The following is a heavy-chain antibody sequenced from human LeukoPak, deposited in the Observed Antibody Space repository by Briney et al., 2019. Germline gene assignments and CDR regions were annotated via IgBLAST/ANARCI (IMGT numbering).Heavy chain of an antibody. J-gene: IGHJ4*02. CDR1: GASLSSYF. V-gene: IGHV4-59*12. CDR2: IYYPGYP. Sequence: PSETLSLTCNVSGASLSSYFWSWIRQPPGKGLEWIGYIYYPGYPNYNPSLKSRVTIAVETSKSQFSLNLRSVTAADTAVYYCARGQRRLYGGNRKYYFDYWGQGTLVTVSS. D-gene: IGHD4-23*01. CDR3: ARGQRRLYGGNRKYYFDY.